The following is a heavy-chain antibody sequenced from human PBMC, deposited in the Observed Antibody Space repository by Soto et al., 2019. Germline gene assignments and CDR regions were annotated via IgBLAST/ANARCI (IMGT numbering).Heavy chain of an antibody. D-gene: IGHD1-26*01. CDR1: GYTFTNFG. Sequence: ASVKVSCKASGYTFTNFGISWVRQAPGQRLEWMGWINAGNGDTKYSQKFQGRVTITRDTSASTVYMELSSLRSEDTAVYYCARAQGGYSGSYRFDYWGQGTLVTV. V-gene: IGHV1-3*01. CDR3: ARAQGGYSGSYRFDY. J-gene: IGHJ4*02. CDR2: INAGNGDT.